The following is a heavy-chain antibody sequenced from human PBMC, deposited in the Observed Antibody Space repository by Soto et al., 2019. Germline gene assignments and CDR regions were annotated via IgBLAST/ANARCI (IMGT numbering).Heavy chain of an antibody. Sequence: QVQLVQSGAEVKKPGSSVKVSCKASGSTFSSYAISWVRQAPGQGLEWMGGIIPIFGTANYAQKFQGRVTITADESTSTAYMELSSLRSEDTAVYYCARENTILGVVNDYYYYGMDVWGQGTTVTVSS. CDR3: ARENTILGVVNDYYYYGMDV. CDR1: GSTFSSYA. V-gene: IGHV1-69*01. CDR2: IIPIFGTA. J-gene: IGHJ6*02. D-gene: IGHD3-3*01.